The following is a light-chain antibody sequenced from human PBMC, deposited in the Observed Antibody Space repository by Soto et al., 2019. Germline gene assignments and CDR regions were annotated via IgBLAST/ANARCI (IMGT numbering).Light chain of an antibody. CDR1: QSVASN. Sequence: ETVMTQSLVPLSVSPGERATLSCRASQSVASNLAWYQQQPGQAPRLLIYDASTRATGVPARFSGSGSGTEFTLSISSLQSEDSAVYYCQHYNNWPWTFGQGTKVEIK. V-gene: IGKV3-15*01. J-gene: IGKJ1*01. CDR2: DAS. CDR3: QHYNNWPWT.